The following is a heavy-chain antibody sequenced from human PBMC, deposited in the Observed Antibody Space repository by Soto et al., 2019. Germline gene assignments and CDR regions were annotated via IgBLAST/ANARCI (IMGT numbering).Heavy chain of an antibody. Sequence: PGGSLRLSCAASRFIFITYAMHWVRQAPGKGLEWVAVISYDGSNKYYADSVKGRFTISRDNSKNTLYLQMDSLRTEDTAVYYCARGPNSNWGQGTLVTVSS. CDR2: ISYDGSNK. J-gene: IGHJ4*02. CDR1: RFIFITYA. CDR3: ARGPNSN. D-gene: IGHD2-21*01. V-gene: IGHV3-30-3*01.